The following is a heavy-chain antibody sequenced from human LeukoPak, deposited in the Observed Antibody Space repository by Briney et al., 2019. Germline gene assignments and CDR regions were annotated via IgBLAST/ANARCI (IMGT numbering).Heavy chain of an antibody. J-gene: IGHJ4*02. CDR2: INNDGTAT. V-gene: IGHV3-74*01. Sequence: GGSLRLSCVASGFTFSSYSMNWVRQAPGKGPVWVSGINNDGTATYYADSVKGRFTISRDNAKNTVYLQMNGLRAEDTSVYFCATVSEYWGQGTLVTVSS. CDR3: ATVSEY. CDR1: GFTFSSYS.